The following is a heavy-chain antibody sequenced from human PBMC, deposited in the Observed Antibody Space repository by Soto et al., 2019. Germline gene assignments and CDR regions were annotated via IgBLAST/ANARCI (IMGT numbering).Heavy chain of an antibody. CDR3: ARGGRDGYTV. V-gene: IGHV4-34*01. Sequence: QVQLQQWGAGLLKPSETLSLTCAVYGGSFSGYYWSWIRQPPGKGLEWIGEINHSGSTNYNPSLKGRVTLSADTSKNPFPLQLSSVTAADTAVYYCARGGRDGYTVWGQGTLVTVSS. CDR2: INHSGST. J-gene: IGHJ4*02. CDR1: GGSFSGYY. D-gene: IGHD5-12*01.